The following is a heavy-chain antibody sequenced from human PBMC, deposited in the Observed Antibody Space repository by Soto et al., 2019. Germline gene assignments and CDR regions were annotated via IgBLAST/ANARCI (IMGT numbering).Heavy chain of an antibody. CDR1: GFIFSDYY. CDR2: ISTRSTYT. J-gene: IGHJ6*02. D-gene: IGHD1-1*01. CDR3: ARDLAWKRGKVGRYYYGMDV. V-gene: IGHV3-11*06. Sequence: QVLLVESGGGLVKAGGSLRLSCAASGFIFSDYYMSWVRQTPGKGLEWISYISTRSTYTNYADSVKGRFTISRDNTKNSLYLQMDSLRVEDTAVYYCARDLAWKRGKVGRYYYGMDVWGPGTTVTVSS.